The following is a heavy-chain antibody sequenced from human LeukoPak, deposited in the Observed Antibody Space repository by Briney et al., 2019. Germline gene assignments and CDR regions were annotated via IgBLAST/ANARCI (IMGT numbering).Heavy chain of an antibody. CDR1: GGSISSYY. D-gene: IGHD6-13*01. CDR3: ARQGDGGQQLVPDWFDP. Sequence: SETLSLTCTVSGGSISSYYWSWIRQPPRKGLEWIGYIYYSGSTNYNPSLKSRVTISVDTSKNQFSLKLSSVTAADTAVYYCARQGDGGQQLVPDWFDPWGQGTLVTVSS. CDR2: IYYSGST. J-gene: IGHJ5*02. V-gene: IGHV4-59*08.